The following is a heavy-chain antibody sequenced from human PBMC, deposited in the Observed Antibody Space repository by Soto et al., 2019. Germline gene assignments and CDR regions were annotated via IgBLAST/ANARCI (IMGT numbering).Heavy chain of an antibody. CDR1: GFTFSSYG. D-gene: IGHD1-26*01. V-gene: IGHV3-30*18. CDR3: AKDRSGGSYEGSDY. J-gene: IGHJ4*02. CDR2: ISYDGSNK. Sequence: SLRLSCAASGFTFSSYGMHWVRQAPGKGLEWVAVISYDGSNKYYADSVKGRFTISRDNSKNTLYLQMNSLRAEDTAVYYCAKDRSGGSYEGSDYWGQGTLVTVSS.